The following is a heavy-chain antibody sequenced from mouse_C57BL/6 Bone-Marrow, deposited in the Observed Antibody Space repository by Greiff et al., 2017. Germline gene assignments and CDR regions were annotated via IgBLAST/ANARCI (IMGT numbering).Heavy chain of an antibody. CDR1: GYSFTDYN. CDR2: INPNYGTT. V-gene: IGHV1-39*01. J-gene: IGHJ1*03. Sequence: VQLQQSGPELVKPGASVKISCKASGYSFTDYNMNWVKQSNGKSLEWIGVINPNYGTTSYNQKFKGKATLTVDQSSSTAYMQLNSRTSEDSSVYYCARTRYSNYENWYFDVWGTGTTVTVSS. CDR3: ARTRYSNYENWYFDV. D-gene: IGHD2-5*01.